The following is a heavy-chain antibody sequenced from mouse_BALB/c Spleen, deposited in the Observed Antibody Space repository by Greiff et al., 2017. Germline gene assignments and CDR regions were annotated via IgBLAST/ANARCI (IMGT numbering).Heavy chain of an antibody. CDR3: ARDGSYAMDY. V-gene: IGHV5-17*02. CDR1: GFTFSSFG. D-gene: IGHD2-3*01. Sequence: DVKLVESGGGLVQPGGSRKLSCAASGFTFSSFGMHWVRQAPEKGLEWVAYISSGSSTIYYADTVKGRFTISRDNPKNTLFLQMTSLRSEDTAMYYCARDGSYAMDYWGQGTSVTVSS. J-gene: IGHJ4*01. CDR2: ISSGSSTI.